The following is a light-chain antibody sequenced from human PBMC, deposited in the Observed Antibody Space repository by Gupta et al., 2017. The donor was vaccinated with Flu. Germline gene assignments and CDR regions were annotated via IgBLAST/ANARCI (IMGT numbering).Light chain of an antibody. CDR3: EEWDARLKGVV. J-gene: IGLJ2*01. V-gene: IGLV1-44*01. CDR1: SSNIGSKT. Sequence: QSVLTQPPSASGTPGQRVTISCSGSSSNIGSKTVNWYQQLPGTAPKLLIYNTIQRSSGVPDRFAGYKAGTSASRAISGLQSEDEADDDGEEWDARLKGVVFGGGTKLTVL. CDR2: NTI.